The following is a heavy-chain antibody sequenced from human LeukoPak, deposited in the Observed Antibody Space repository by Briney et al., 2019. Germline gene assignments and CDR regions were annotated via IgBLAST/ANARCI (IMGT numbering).Heavy chain of an antibody. CDR3: AKDVRVVRGVIIHYYFDY. V-gene: IGHV3-23*01. Sequence: GGSLRLSCAASGFTFSSYAMSWVRQAPGKGLERVSAISGSGGSTYYADSVKGRFTISRDNSKNTLYLQMNSLRAEDTAVYYCAKDVRVVRGVIIHYYFDYWGQGTLVTVSS. D-gene: IGHD3-10*01. CDR1: GFTFSSYA. CDR2: ISGSGGST. J-gene: IGHJ4*02.